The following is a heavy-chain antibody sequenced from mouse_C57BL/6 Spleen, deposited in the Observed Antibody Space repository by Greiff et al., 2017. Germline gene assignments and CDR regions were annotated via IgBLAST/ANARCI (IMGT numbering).Heavy chain of an antibody. D-gene: IGHD2-5*01. CDR3: ARGGGFYSNHNPLYYYAMDY. V-gene: IGHV1-18*01. Sequence: EVQLQQSGPELVKPGASVKIPCKASGYTFTDYNMDWVKQSHGKSLEWIGDINPNNGGTIYNQKFKGKATLTVDKSSSTAYMELRSLTSEDTAVYYCARGGGFYSNHNPLYYYAMDYWGQGTSVTVSS. J-gene: IGHJ4*01. CDR1: GYTFTDYN. CDR2: INPNNGGT.